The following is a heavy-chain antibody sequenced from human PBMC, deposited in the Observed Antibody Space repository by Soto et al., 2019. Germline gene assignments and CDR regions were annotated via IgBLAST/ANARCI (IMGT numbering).Heavy chain of an antibody. CDR3: ASLIAVADTVPT. J-gene: IGHJ4*02. CDR2: IYHSGST. D-gene: IGHD6-19*01. V-gene: IGHV4-4*02. Sequence: SETLSLTCAVSGGSISSSNWWSWVRQPPGKGLEWIGEIYHSGSTNYNPSLKSRVTISVDKSKNQFSLKLSSVTAADTAVYYCASLIAVADTVPTWGQGTLVTVSS. CDR1: GGSISSSNW.